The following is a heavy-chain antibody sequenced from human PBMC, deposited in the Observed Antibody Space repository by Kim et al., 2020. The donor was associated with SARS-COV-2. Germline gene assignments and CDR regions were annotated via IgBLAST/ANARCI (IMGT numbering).Heavy chain of an antibody. CDR2: IKQDGNVK. CDR1: GFTFSDYW. D-gene: IGHD6-13*01. Sequence: GGSLRLSCAASGFTFSDYWMNWVRQAPGKGLEWVANIKQDGNVKYYVDSVKGRFTISRDNANNSLYLQMSSLRAEHTAVYYCARAHISYSSTLRFDPWGQGTLVTVSS. V-gene: IGHV3-7*01. CDR3: ARAHISYSSTLRFDP. J-gene: IGHJ5*02.